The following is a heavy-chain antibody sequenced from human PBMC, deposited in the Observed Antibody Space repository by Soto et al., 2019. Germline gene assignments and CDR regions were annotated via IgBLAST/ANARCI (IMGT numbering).Heavy chain of an antibody. CDR1: GGSVRISGYC. J-gene: IGHJ4*02. Sequence: SSETLSLTCTVSGGSVRISGYCWAWIRQPPGKGLEWIGSLYSSGKTYLNPSLKSRVTMSDDTSKNQLSLRLSSVTAADTAVYYCARLILDFPEPFDYWGQGTMVTVSS. CDR3: ARLILDFPEPFDY. CDR2: LYSSGKT. V-gene: IGHV4-39*01. D-gene: IGHD3-16*02.